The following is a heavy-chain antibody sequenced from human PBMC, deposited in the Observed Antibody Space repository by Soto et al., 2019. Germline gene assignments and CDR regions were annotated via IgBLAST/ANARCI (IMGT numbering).Heavy chain of an antibody. CDR1: GFTFSSNA. D-gene: IGHD6-19*01. CDR3: AKQGSGWYWYFDY. Sequence: HPGGSLRLSCAASGFTFSSNAMSWVRQAPGKGLEWVSAISGSGGNTYYADSVKGRFTISRDNSKNTLYLQMNSLRAEDTAVYYCAKQGSGWYWYFDYWGQGTLVTVSS. J-gene: IGHJ4*02. CDR2: ISGSGGNT. V-gene: IGHV3-23*01.